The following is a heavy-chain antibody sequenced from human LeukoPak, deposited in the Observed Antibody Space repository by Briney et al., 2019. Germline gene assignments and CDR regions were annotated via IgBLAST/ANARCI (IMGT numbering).Heavy chain of an antibody. Sequence: GGSLRLSCAAFGFTFSSYAMSWVHQAPGKGLEWVSAISGSGGSTYYADSVKGRFTISRDNSKNTLYLQMNSLRAEDTAVYYCASLYDYVWGSYRYTGFDYWGQGTLVTVS. CDR3: ASLYDYVWGSYRYTGFDY. V-gene: IGHV3-23*01. J-gene: IGHJ4*02. CDR1: GFTFSSYA. D-gene: IGHD3-16*02. CDR2: ISGSGGST.